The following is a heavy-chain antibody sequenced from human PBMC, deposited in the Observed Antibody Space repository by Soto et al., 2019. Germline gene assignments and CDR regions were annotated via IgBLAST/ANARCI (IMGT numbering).Heavy chain of an antibody. CDR1: GFTVSSND. V-gene: IGHV3-66*01. CDR2: IYSGGST. CDR3: ARGFGWVAV. J-gene: IGHJ6*02. Sequence: EVQLVESGGGLVQPGGSLRLSCAASGFTVSSNDMSWVRQAPGKGLEWVSVIYSGGSTYYADSVKGRSTISRDNTKNTMYRQMNSLRAEDTAVYYCARGFGWVAVWGQGTTVTASS. D-gene: IGHD3-10*01.